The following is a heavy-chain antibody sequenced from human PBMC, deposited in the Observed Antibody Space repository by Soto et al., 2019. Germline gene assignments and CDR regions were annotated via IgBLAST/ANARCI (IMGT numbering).Heavy chain of an antibody. CDR2: ISGSGGST. CDR3: AKKYLRFLLVDY. Sequence: HPGGSLRLSCAASGFTFSSYAMSWVRQAPGKGLEWVSAISGSGGSTYYADSVKGRFTISRDNSKNTLYLQMNSLRAEDTAVYYCAKKYLRFLLVDYWGQGTLVTVST. CDR1: GFTFSSYA. D-gene: IGHD3-3*01. J-gene: IGHJ4*02. V-gene: IGHV3-23*01.